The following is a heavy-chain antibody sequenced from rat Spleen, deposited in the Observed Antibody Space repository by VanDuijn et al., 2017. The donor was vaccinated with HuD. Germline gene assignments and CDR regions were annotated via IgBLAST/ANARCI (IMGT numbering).Heavy chain of an antibody. CDR2: ISTGGGIT. CDR1: GFTFSNYG. J-gene: IGHJ2*01. D-gene: IGHD1-1*01. CDR3: TKDYYSGGY. Sequence: EVQLVESGGGLVQPGRSLKLSCAASGFTFSNYGMAWVRQTPKEGLEWVASISTGGGITYYRDSVKGRFTFSRDNAKTTLYLKMTSLRSEDTATYYCTKDYYSGGYWGQGVMVTVSS. V-gene: IGHV5S13*01.